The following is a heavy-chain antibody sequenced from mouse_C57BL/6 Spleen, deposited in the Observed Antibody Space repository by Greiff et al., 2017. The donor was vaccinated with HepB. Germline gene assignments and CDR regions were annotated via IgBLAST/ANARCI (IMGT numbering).Heavy chain of an antibody. Sequence: LQESGAELVRPGASVTLSCKASGYTFTDYEMHWVKQTPVHGLEWIGAIDPETGGTAYNQKFKGKAILTADKSSSTAYMELRSLTSEDSAVYYCTREGNASYWGQGTTLTVSS. V-gene: IGHV1-15*01. D-gene: IGHD6-1*01. J-gene: IGHJ2*01. CDR2: IDPETGGT. CDR3: TREGNASY. CDR1: GYTFTDYE.